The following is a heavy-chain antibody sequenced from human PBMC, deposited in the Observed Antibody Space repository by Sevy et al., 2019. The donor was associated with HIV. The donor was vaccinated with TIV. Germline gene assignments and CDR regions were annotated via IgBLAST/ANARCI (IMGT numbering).Heavy chain of an antibody. D-gene: IGHD1-26*01. Sequence: SETLSLTCTVSVGSITSLYWNWIRQPPGKGLEWIANIYYNGHINYNPSLKSRVTLSLDTSQNQFSLRLSSVTAADTAMYYCAGENAWGRGYSWGQGTLVTVSS. CDR3: AGENAWGRGYS. V-gene: IGHV4-59*08. J-gene: IGHJ4*02. CDR2: IYYNGHI. CDR1: VGSITSLY.